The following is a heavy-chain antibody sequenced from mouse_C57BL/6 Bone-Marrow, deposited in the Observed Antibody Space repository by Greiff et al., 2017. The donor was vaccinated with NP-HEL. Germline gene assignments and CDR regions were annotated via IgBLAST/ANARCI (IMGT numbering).Heavy chain of an antibody. CDR1: GYTFTTYP. CDR3: ARGRYGNFYWYFDV. J-gene: IGHJ1*03. CDR2: FHPYNDDT. V-gene: IGHV1-47*01. D-gene: IGHD2-1*01. Sequence: VQLQQSGAELVKPGASVKMSCKASGYTFTTYPIEWMKQNHGKSLEWIGNFHPYNDDTKYNEKFKGTATLTVEKSSSTVYLELSRLTSDDSAVYYCARGRYGNFYWYFDVWGTGTTVTVSS.